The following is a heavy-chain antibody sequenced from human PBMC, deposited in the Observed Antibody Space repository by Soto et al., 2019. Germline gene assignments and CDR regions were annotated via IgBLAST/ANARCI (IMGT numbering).Heavy chain of an antibody. Sequence: ASVKVSCKASGGTFSSYTISWVRQAPGQGLEWMGRIIPILGIANYAQKFQGRVTITADKSTSTAYMELSSLRSEDTAVYYCASNRGKETGEFDYWGQGTLVTVSS. D-gene: IGHD7-27*01. J-gene: IGHJ4*02. CDR1: GGTFSSYT. CDR2: IIPILGIA. V-gene: IGHV1-69*02. CDR3: ASNRGKETGEFDY.